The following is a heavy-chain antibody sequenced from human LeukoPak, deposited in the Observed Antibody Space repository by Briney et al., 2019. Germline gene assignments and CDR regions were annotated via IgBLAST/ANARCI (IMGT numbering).Heavy chain of an antibody. D-gene: IGHD3-9*01. CDR2: MNPNSGNT. Sequence: ASVKVSCKASGYTFTSYDINWGRQATGQGLEWMGWMNPNSGNTGYAQKFQGRVTMTRNTSISTAYMELSSLRSEDTAVYYCARFYVLRYFDWLSSYGMDVWGQGTTVTVSS. V-gene: IGHV1-8*01. CDR1: GYTFTSYD. J-gene: IGHJ6*02. CDR3: ARFYVLRYFDWLSSYGMDV.